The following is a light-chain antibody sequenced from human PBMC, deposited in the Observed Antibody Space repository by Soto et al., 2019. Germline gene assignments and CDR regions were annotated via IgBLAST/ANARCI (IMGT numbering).Light chain of an antibody. CDR2: GAS. J-gene: IGKJ4*01. CDR1: QSVSSSY. CDR3: QQTYSDIS. V-gene: IGKV3-20*01. Sequence: EIVLTQSPGTLSLSPGERATLSCRASQSVSSSYLAWYQQKPGQAPRLLIYGASSRATGIPDRFSGSGSGTDFTLTISRLEPEDFATYHCQQTYSDISFGGGTKVE.